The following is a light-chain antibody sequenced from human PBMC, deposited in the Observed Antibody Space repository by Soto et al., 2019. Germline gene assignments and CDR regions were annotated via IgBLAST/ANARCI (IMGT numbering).Light chain of an antibody. Sequence: DIQMTQSPSTLSASVGDGVTITCRASQSISSWLAWYQQKPGKAPKLLIYDASSLESVVPSRFSGSGSGTEFTLTISSLQPDDFATYYCQQYNSYSTFGQGTKV. CDR2: DAS. CDR3: QQYNSYST. CDR1: QSISSW. V-gene: IGKV1-5*01. J-gene: IGKJ1*01.